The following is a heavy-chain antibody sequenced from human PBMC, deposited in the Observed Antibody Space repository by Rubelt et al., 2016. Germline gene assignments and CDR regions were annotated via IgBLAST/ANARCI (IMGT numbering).Heavy chain of an antibody. J-gene: IGHJ6*02. V-gene: IGHV3-30*04. CDR2: ISYDGSNK. D-gene: IGHD6-13*01. Sequence: AMHWVRQAPGKGLAWVAVISYDGSNKYYADSVKGRFTISRDNSKNTLYLQMNSLRAEDTAVYYCATAPRQQQLAEYYYYGMDVWGQGTTVTVSS. CDR1: A. CDR3: ATAPRQQQLAEYYYYGMDV.